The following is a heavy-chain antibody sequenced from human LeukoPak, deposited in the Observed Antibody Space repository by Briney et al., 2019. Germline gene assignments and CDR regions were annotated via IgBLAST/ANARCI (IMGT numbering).Heavy chain of an antibody. CDR1: GFPFNMFA. D-gene: IGHD2-8*01. CDR2: LSRGGGSA. J-gene: IGHJ4*02. V-gene: IGHV3-23*01. Sequence: GGSLRLSCTGSGFPFNMFAMNWVRQAPGQGLEWVSGLSRGGGSANYADSVKGRFTISRDPSKNMVFLLMNDLRHEDTAVYYCAKEQRIRHCSEGVCMEGYYFDYWGQGSLVTVSS. CDR3: AKEQRIRHCSEGVCMEGYYFDY.